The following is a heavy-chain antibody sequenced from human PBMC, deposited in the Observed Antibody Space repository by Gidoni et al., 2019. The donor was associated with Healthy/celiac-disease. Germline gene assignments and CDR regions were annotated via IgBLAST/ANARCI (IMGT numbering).Heavy chain of an antibody. J-gene: IGHJ5*02. D-gene: IGHD3-22*01. V-gene: IGHV4-39*01. CDR2: IYYSGST. Sequence: QLQLQESGPGLVKPSATLSLTCTVSGGSIIRSSYYWGWIRQPPGKGLEWIGSIYYSGSTYYNPSLKSRVTISVDTSKNQFSLKLSSVTAADTAVYYCARTPNYDSSAPPNRPFDPWGQGTLVTVSS. CDR1: GGSIIRSSYY. CDR3: ARTPNYDSSAPPNRPFDP.